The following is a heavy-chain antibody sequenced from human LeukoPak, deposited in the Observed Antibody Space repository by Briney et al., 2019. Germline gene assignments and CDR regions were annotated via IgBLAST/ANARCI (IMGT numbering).Heavy chain of an antibody. CDR1: GFTFDTCP. CDR2: INTDGSST. CDR3: ARSEDTTGSFDY. D-gene: IGHD1-14*01. V-gene: IGHV3-74*01. J-gene: IGHJ4*02. Sequence: GGSLRLSCATSGFTFDTCPMHWVRQAPGKGLVWVSRINTDGSSTSYADSVKGRFTISRDNAKNTLYLQMNSLSAEDTAVYYCARSEDTTGSFDYWGQGTLVTVSS.